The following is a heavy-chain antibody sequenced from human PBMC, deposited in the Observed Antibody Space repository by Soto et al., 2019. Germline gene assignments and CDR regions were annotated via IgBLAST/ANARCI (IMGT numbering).Heavy chain of an antibody. CDR1: GYSFTSYW. V-gene: IGHV5-51*01. Sequence: GESLKISCKGSGYSFTSYWIGWVRQMPGKGLEWMGIIYPGDSDTRYSPSFQGQVTISADKSISTAYLQWSSLKASDTAMYYCARTAAAGKYYSGVDVWGQGTTVTVSS. J-gene: IGHJ6*02. CDR2: IYPGDSDT. CDR3: ARTAAAGKYYSGVDV. D-gene: IGHD6-13*01.